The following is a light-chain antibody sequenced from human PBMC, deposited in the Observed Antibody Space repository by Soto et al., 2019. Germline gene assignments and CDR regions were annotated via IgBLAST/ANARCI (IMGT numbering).Light chain of an antibody. CDR3: QQRSDSPWT. J-gene: IGKJ1*01. CDR2: DVS. Sequence: EIVLTQSSATLSLSPGERGTLSCGARESVTEYLAWYQQKPGKAPRLLVYDVSNRATGIPARFSGGGSGTDFALTICNVEPEDVEVYYCQQRSDSPWTFGQGTKVDIK. CDR1: ESVTEY. V-gene: IGKV3-11*01.